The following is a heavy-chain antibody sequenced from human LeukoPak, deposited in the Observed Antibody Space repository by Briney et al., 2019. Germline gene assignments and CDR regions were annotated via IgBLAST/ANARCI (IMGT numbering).Heavy chain of an antibody. CDR2: ASGSGGST. CDR1: GLTFTSYA. D-gene: IGHD7-27*01. Sequence: PGGSLRLSCAASGLTFTSYAMSWVRQAPGKGLEWVSAASGSGGSTFYADSVKGRFTISRDNAKNTPYLQMNSLRAEDTAVHYCAKDRDLTGDRKPGYFDCWGQGTLVTVSS. J-gene: IGHJ4*02. CDR3: AKDRDLTGDRKPGYFDC. V-gene: IGHV3-23*01.